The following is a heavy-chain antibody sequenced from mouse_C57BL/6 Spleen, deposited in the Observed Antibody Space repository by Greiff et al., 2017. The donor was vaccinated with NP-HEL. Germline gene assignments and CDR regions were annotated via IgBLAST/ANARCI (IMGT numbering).Heavy chain of an antibody. Sequence: QVQLQQSGPGLVQPSQSLSITCTVSGFSLTSYGVHWVRQSPGKGLEWLGVIWSGGSTDYNAAFISRLSISKDNSKSQVFFKMNSLQADDTAIYYCARGIYYGSSPFAYWGQGTLVTVSA. V-gene: IGHV2-2*01. J-gene: IGHJ3*01. D-gene: IGHD1-1*01. CDR3: ARGIYYGSSPFAY. CDR1: GFSLTSYG. CDR2: IWSGGST.